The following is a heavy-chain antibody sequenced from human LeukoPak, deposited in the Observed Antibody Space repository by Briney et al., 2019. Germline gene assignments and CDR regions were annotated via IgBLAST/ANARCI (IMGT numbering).Heavy chain of an antibody. CDR3: VREQVLHGGWYDY. J-gene: IGHJ4*02. CDR1: GFTFSNYK. V-gene: IGHV3-69-1*01. CDR2: IASSGTT. Sequence: GGSLRLSCVASGFTFSNYKMNWVRQAPGKGLEWVSSIASSGTTYHADSVKGRFTISRDNAKNSLYLQMNSLRGEDTAVYYCVREQVLHGGWYDYWGQGTLVTVSS. D-gene: IGHD6-19*01.